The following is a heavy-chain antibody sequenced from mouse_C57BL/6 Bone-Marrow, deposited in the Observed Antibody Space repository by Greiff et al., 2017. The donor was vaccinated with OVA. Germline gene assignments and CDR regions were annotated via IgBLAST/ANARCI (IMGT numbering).Heavy chain of an antibody. V-gene: IGHV1-81*01. CDR3: ARYPYYYGSTLYAMDY. Sequence: VQLQQSGAELARPGASVKLSCKASGYTFTSYGISWVKQRTGQGLEWIGEIYPRSGNPYYNEKFKGKATLTADKASSTAYMELRSLTSEDSAVDFWARYPYYYGSTLYAMDYWGQGTSVTVSS. J-gene: IGHJ4*01. D-gene: IGHD1-1*01. CDR1: GYTFTSYG. CDR2: IYPRSGNP.